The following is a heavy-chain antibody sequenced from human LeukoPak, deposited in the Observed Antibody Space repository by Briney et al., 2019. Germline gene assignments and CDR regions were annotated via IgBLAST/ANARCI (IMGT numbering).Heavy chain of an antibody. J-gene: IGHJ4*02. CDR1: GYPFNKYG. D-gene: IGHD5-24*01. Sequence: GASVKVSCKASGYPFNKYGISWVRQAPGQGLEWMGWITAYNGNTNYAESFQGRVTMTTDTSTSTVYMELRSLRSDDTAVYYCARDRLEMATIDDTFDIWGQGTLVTVSS. CDR2: ITAYNGNT. CDR3: ARDRLEMATIDDTFDI. V-gene: IGHV1-18*01.